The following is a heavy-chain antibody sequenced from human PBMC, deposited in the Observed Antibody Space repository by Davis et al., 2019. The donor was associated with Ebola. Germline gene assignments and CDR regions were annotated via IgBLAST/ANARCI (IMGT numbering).Heavy chain of an antibody. CDR3: ARLGSYYDSSAYSQNFDY. CDR2: IDPSDSYT. CDR1: GYSFTSYW. J-gene: IGHJ4*02. Sequence: GESLKISCKGSGYSFTSYWISWVRQMPGKGLEWMGRIDPSDSYTNYSPSFQGHVTISADKSISTAYLQWSSLKASDTAMYYCARLGSYYDSSAYSQNFDYWGQGTLVTVSS. D-gene: IGHD3-22*01. V-gene: IGHV5-10-1*01.